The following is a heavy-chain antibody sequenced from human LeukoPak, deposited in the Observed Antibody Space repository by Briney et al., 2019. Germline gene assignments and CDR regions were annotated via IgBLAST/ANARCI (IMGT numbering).Heavy chain of an antibody. CDR3: ARDYSAAYCGGDCLDGSFDY. CDR2: ISYDGSNK. J-gene: IGHJ4*02. D-gene: IGHD2-21*02. V-gene: IGHV3-30*03. Sequence: GGSLRLSCAASGFTFSSYGMHWVRQAPGKGLEWVAVISYDGSNKYYADSVKGRFTISRDNSKNTLYLQMNSLRAEDTAVYYCARDYSAAYCGGDCLDGSFDYWGQGTLVTVSS. CDR1: GFTFSSYG.